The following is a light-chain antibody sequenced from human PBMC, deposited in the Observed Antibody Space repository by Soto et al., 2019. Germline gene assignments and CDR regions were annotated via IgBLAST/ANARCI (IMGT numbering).Light chain of an antibody. CDR1: QGIRSD. J-gene: IGKJ1*01. Sequence: AIPMTQSPSALSASVGDRVTITCRASQGIRSDLGWYQQKPGKAPKLLIHGASILQSGVPSRFRGSGFGTEFTLTISSLQPDDFATYYCLQDFKYPWTFGQGTKVEIK. CDR3: LQDFKYPWT. V-gene: IGKV1-6*01. CDR2: GAS.